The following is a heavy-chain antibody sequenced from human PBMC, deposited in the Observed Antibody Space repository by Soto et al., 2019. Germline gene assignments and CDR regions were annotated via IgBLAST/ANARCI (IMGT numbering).Heavy chain of an antibody. Sequence: SETLSLTCTASGGSISSSSYYWGWIRQPPGKGLEWIGSIYYSGSTYYNPSLKSRVTISVDTSKNQFSLKLSSVTAADTAVYYCASGVGPAAGDYYYYMDVWGKGTTVTVSS. J-gene: IGHJ6*03. D-gene: IGHD6-13*01. V-gene: IGHV4-39*01. CDR3: ASGVGPAAGDYYYYMDV. CDR1: GGSISSSSYY. CDR2: IYYSGST.